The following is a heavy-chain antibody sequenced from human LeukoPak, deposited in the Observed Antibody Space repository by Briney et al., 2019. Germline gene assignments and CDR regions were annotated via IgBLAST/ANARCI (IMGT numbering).Heavy chain of an antibody. CDR1: GGSISSHY. Sequence: SETLSLTCTVSGGSISSHYWSWIRQPPGKGLEWIGYIYYSGSTNYNPSLKSRVTISVDTSKNQFSLKLSSVTAADTAVYYCARSIRSWFDPWGQGTLVTVSS. D-gene: IGHD6-6*01. CDR2: IYYSGST. V-gene: IGHV4-59*11. J-gene: IGHJ5*02. CDR3: ARSIRSWFDP.